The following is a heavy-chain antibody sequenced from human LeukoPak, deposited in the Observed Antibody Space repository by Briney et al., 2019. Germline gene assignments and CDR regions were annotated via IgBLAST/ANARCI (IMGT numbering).Heavy chain of an antibody. CDR3: ARDSPVTGPQNFDY. J-gene: IGHJ4*02. D-gene: IGHD6-19*01. Sequence: GASVKVSCKASGYTFTSYGISWVRQAPGQGLEWMGWISAYNGNTNYAQKLQGRVTMTRDMSTSTVYMELSSLRSEDTAVYYCARDSPVTGPQNFDYWGQGTLVTVSS. CDR1: GYTFTSYG. V-gene: IGHV1-18*01. CDR2: ISAYNGNT.